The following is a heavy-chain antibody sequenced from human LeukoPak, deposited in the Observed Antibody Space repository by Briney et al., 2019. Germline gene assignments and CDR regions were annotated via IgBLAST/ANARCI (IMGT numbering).Heavy chain of an antibody. CDR2: INHSGST. J-gene: IGHJ4*02. CDR3: ARAVLRGGKKYYFDY. D-gene: IGHD3-10*01. CDR1: GGSFSGYY. V-gene: IGHV4-34*01. Sequence: PSETLSLTCAVYGGSFSGYYWSWIRQPPGKGLEWIGEINHSGSTNYHPSLKSRVTISVDTSKNQFSLKLSSVTAADTAVYYCARAVLRGGKKYYFDYWGQGTLVTVSS.